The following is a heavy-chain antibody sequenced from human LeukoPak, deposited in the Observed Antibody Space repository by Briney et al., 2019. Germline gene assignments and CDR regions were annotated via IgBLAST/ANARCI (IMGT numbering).Heavy chain of an antibody. J-gene: IGHJ4*02. V-gene: IGHV1-2*02. CDR2: VNPNSGGT. CDR3: ARRSRLYYSDY. CDR1: GYTFTGYY. D-gene: IGHD1-26*01. Sequence: ASVNISCKASGYTFTGYYMHWVRQAPGQGLEWMGWVNPNSGGTTFSQKFQGRITMTRDTSISTVYMELSSLRSEDTAVYYCARRSRLYYSDYWGQGTLVTVSS.